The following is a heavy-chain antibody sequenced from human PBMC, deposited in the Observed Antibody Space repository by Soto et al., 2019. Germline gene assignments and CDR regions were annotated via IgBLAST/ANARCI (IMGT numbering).Heavy chain of an antibody. D-gene: IGHD3-9*01. CDR2: IKSDGSST. CDR3: ARAVDGYDIVTHRYYYYYAMDV. V-gene: IGHV3-74*01. J-gene: IGHJ6*02. CDR1: GFTFSSYW. Sequence: EVQLVESGGGLVQPGGSLRLSCAASGFTFSSYWMHWVRQAPGKGLVWVSRIKSDGSSTHYADSVKGRFTISRDNAKNTLYRSMNSLRAEDTAVYYCARAVDGYDIVTHRYYYYYAMDVWGHGTTVTV.